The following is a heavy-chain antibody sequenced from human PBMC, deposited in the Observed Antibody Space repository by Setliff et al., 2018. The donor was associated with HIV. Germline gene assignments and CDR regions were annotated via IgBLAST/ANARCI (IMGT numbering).Heavy chain of an antibody. Sequence: PGESLKISCKGSGYSFTSYWIAWLCQMPGKGLERMGIIYPGDSDTRYSPSFQGHVTIAADKSISTAYLQWSSLKATDTAMYYCARHGQDGSGSYYNRPFDFWGQGTLVTVSS. D-gene: IGHD3-10*01. J-gene: IGHJ4*02. V-gene: IGHV5-51*01. CDR1: GYSFTSYW. CDR3: ARHGQDGSGSYYNRPFDF. CDR2: IYPGDSDT.